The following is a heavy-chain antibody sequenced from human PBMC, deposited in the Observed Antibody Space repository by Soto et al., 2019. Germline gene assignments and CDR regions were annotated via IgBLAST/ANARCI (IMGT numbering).Heavy chain of an antibody. D-gene: IGHD3-3*01. CDR1: GFTFSSYA. CDR2: ISSNGGST. J-gene: IGHJ6*04. CDR3: AKMAGYDFWSGSLSNMDV. V-gene: IGHV3-64*01. Sequence: GGSLRLSCAASGFTFSSYAMHWVRQAPGKGLEYVSAISSNGGSTYYANSVKGRFTISRDNSKNTLYLQMGSLRAEDMAVYYCAKMAGYDFWSGSLSNMDVWGKGTTVT.